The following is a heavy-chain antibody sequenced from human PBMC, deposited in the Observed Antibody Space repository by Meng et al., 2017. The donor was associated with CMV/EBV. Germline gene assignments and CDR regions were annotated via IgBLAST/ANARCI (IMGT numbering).Heavy chain of an antibody. CDR1: GYTLTGYS. Sequence: ASVKVSCKASGYTLTGYSMHWVRQAPGQGLEWMGWINPNSGDAHYAQKCQGRVTMTRDTSISTAYMEVSSLRSDDTAVYYCARVGETIFGVVTHLDHWGQGTLVTVSS. CDR3: ARVGETIFGVVTHLDH. CDR2: INPNSGDA. V-gene: IGHV1-2*02. J-gene: IGHJ4*02. D-gene: IGHD3-3*01.